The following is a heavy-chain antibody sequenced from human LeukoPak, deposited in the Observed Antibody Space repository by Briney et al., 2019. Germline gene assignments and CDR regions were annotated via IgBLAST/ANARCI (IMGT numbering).Heavy chain of an antibody. J-gene: IGHJ4*02. V-gene: IGHV3-23*01. Sequence: GGSLRLSCAASGFTFISYAMSWVRQAPGKGLGWVSVISGNGGSTHYADSAKGRFTISRDNSKNTLYLQMSSLRAEDTAVYYCAKESPVFDYWGQGTLVTVSS. CDR2: ISGNGGST. CDR1: GFTFISYA. CDR3: AKESPVFDY.